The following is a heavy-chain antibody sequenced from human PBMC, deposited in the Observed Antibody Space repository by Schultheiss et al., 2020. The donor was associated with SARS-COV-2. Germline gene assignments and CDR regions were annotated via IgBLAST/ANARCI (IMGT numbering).Heavy chain of an antibody. V-gene: IGHV3-21*05. CDR2: ISSISDDT. D-gene: IGHD1-1*01. J-gene: IGHJ4*02. CDR3: ARGQLDFDY. CDR1: GFTFSSYG. Sequence: GGSPRLSCAASGFTFSSYGMHWVRQAPGKGLEWVSYISSISDDTYYADSVKGRFTISRDNSKNTLYLQMNSLRAEDTAVYYCARGQLDFDYWGQGSLVTVSS.